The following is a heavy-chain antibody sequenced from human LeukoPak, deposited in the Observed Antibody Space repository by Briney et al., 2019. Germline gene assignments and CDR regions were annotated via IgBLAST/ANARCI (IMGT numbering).Heavy chain of an antibody. J-gene: IGHJ4*02. Sequence: ASVKVSGKASGYTFTGYYIHWVRQAPGQRLEWMGWINPNSGGANYAQRFQGRVSMTRDTSISTAYMELSRLNFDDTAVYYCAPSDAYSYYFGYWGQGTLVTVSS. CDR3: APSDAYSYYFGY. CDR2: INPNSGGA. CDR1: GYTFTGYY. D-gene: IGHD3-16*01. V-gene: IGHV1-2*02.